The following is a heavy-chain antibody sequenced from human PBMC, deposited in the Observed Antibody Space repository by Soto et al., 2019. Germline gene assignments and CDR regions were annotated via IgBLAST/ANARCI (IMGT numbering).Heavy chain of an antibody. CDR2: IYPGDSDT. D-gene: IGHD1-26*01. CDR1: GYSFTIYW. Sequence: PGESLKISCKGSGYSFTIYWIGWVRQMPGKGLEWMGIIYPGDSDTRYSPSFQGQVTISADKSISTAYLQWSSLKASDTAMYYCARHVRVGATLGWFDPWGQGTLVTVSS. J-gene: IGHJ5*02. V-gene: IGHV5-51*01. CDR3: ARHVRVGATLGWFDP.